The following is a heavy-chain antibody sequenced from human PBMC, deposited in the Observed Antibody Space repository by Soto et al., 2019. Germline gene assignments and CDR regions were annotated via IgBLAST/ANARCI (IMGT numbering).Heavy chain of an antibody. CDR2: IYYSGST. V-gene: IGHV4-30-4*01. J-gene: IGHJ4*02. Sequence: NPSETLSLTCTVSGGSISSGDYYWSWIRQPPGKGLEWIGYIYYSGSTYYNPSLKSRVTISVDTSKNQFSLKLSSVTAADTAVYYCARGEYSSTWIDYWGQGTLVTVSS. CDR1: GGSISSGDYY. CDR3: ARGEYSSTWIDY. D-gene: IGHD6-13*01.